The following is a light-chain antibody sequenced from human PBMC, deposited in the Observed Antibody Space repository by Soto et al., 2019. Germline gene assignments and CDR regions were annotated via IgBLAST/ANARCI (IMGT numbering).Light chain of an antibody. CDR3: SSYSSSATPYV. V-gene: IGLV2-14*01. CDR1: SSDIGPYNY. Sequence: QSVLTQPASVSGSPWQSIAISCIGTSSDIGPYNYVSWYQQHPDKAPKLILYEVTNRPSGASDRFSGSKSGNAAFLTVSGLQAEDEADYYCSSYSSSATPYVFGTGTKVTVL. J-gene: IGLJ1*01. CDR2: EVT.